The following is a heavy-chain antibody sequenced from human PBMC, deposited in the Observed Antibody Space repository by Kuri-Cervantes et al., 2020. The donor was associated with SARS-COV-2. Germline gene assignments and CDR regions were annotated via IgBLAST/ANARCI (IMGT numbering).Heavy chain of an antibody. J-gene: IGHJ1*01. CDR1: GVSVSHGTYS. CDR2: IYTSGST. CDR3: ARARRDGYKGPLD. Sequence: GSLRLSCAVSGVSVSHGTYSWSWIRQPAGKGLEWIGYIYTSGSTNYNPSLKSRVTISVDTSKNQFSLKLSSVTAADTAVYYCARARRDGYKGPLDWGQGTLVTVSS. D-gene: IGHD5-24*01. V-gene: IGHV4-61*10.